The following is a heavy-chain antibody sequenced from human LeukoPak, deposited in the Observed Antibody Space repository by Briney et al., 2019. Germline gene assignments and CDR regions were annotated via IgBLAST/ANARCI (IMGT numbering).Heavy chain of an antibody. CDR2: ISAYNGNT. CDR3: ARDPARYCSSTSCLNFDY. CDR1: GGTFSSYA. D-gene: IGHD2-2*01. V-gene: IGHV1-18*01. J-gene: IGHJ4*02. Sequence: AAVKVSCKASGGTFSSYAISWVRQAPGQGLEWMGWISAYNGNTNYAQKLQGRVTMTTDTSTSTAYMELRSLRSDDTAVYYCARDPARYCSSTSCLNFDYWGQGTLVTVSS.